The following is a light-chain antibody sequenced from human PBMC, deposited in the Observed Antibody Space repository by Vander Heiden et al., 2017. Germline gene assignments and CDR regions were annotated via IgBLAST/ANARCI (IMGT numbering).Light chain of an antibody. CDR3: SQYAGSNNVV. CDR1: SSDVGGYNY. J-gene: IGLJ3*02. Sequence: QSALTQPPSASGSPGQSVTISCTGTSSDVGGYNYVSWYQQHPGKAPKLMMFEVSKRPAGVPDRFSASKSGNTASPTASGLQAEDEADYYCSQYAGSNNVVFGGGTKLTVL. V-gene: IGLV2-8*01. CDR2: EVS.